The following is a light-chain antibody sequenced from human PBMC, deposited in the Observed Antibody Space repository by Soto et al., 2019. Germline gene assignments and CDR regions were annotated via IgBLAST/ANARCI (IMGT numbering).Light chain of an antibody. CDR1: QSVSRW. J-gene: IGKJ4*01. CDR2: KTS. Sequence: DIQMTQSPSTLSASVGDRVTITCRASQSVSRWLAWYQQRPGKAPNLLIYKTSTLQSGVPSRFSGSGSGTARTLTRSSPEPGEFATYYSIHENTYLPTYSGGTRVEIK. CDR3: IHENTYLPT. V-gene: IGKV1-5*03.